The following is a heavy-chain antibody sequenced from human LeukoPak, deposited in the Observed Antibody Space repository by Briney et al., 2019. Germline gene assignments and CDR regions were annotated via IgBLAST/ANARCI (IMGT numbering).Heavy chain of an antibody. J-gene: IGHJ5*02. CDR2: IFYTGST. CDR1: GGSISSHY. Sequence: SETLSLTCTVSGGSISSHYWSWIRQPPGKGLEWIGYIFYTGSTNYNPFLKSRVTISVDKSKNQFSLKLRSVTAADTAVYYCARAGAWQIDPWGQGTLVTVSS. CDR3: ARAGAWQIDP. D-gene: IGHD3-10*01. V-gene: IGHV4-59*11.